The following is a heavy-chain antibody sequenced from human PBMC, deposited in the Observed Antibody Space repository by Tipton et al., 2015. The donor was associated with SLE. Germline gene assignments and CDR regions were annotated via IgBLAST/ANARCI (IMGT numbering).Heavy chain of an antibody. CDR2: MYHSGST. D-gene: IGHD6-13*01. CDR3: ARGWYSRNWEGWFDP. J-gene: IGHJ5*02. CDR1: GGSIRSHY. V-gene: IGHV4-59*11. Sequence: TLSLTCTVSGGSIRSHYWSWFRQPPGKGLEWIGYMYHSGSTKYNPSLKSRVTISLDTSKNQVSLKLTSVTAADTAGYYCARGWYSRNWEGWFDPWGQGTLVTVSS.